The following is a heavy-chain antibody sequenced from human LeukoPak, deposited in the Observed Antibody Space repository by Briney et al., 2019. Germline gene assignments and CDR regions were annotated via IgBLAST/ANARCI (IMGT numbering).Heavy chain of an antibody. Sequence: GGSLRLSCAASGFTFSSYEMNWVRQAPGKGLEWVPYISSSGSTIYYADSVKGRFTISRDNAKNSLYLQMNSLRAEDTAVYYCARDDEYSGYLWGQGTLVTVSS. V-gene: IGHV3-48*03. CDR3: ARDDEYSGYL. D-gene: IGHD5-12*01. CDR2: ISSSGSTI. J-gene: IGHJ5*02. CDR1: GFTFSSYE.